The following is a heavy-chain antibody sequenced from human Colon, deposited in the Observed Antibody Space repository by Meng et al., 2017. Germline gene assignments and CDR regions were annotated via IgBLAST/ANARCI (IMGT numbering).Heavy chain of an antibody. V-gene: IGHV5-51*01. J-gene: IGHJ4*02. CDR2: LYPGDSII. CDR1: GYSFTNLW. CDR3: ARSQAYVTNEGSLGYYFDY. Sequence: GESLKISCKGSGYSFTNLWIGWVRQMPGKGLEWMGILYPGDSIITYSPSFQGHVTISADKSISIAYLQWSSLKASDTAMYYCARSQAYVTNEGSLGYYFDYWGQGTLVTVSS. D-gene: IGHD4-17*01.